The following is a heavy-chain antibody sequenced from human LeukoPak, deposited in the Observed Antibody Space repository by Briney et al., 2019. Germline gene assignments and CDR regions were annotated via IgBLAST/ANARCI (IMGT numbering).Heavy chain of an antibody. CDR3: ASGRLGYCSSTSCRRGWFDP. V-gene: IGHV1-8*03. D-gene: IGHD2-2*01. CDR2: MNPNSGNT. Sequence: GASVKVSCKASGCTFTSYDINWVRQATGQGLEWMGWMNPNSGNTGYAQKFQGRVTITRNTSISTAYMELSSLRSEDTAVYYCASGRLGYCSSTSCRRGWFDPWGQGTLVTVSS. J-gene: IGHJ5*02. CDR1: GCTFTSYD.